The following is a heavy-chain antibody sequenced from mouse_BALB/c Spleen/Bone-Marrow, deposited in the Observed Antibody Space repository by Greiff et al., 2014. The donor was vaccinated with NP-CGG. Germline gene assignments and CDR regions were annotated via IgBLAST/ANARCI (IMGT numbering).Heavy chain of an antibody. CDR3: ASYYYGSSSFAY. D-gene: IGHD1-1*01. Sequence: VQLQQSGAELVKPGASVKLSCTASGFNIKDTYMHWVKQRPEQGLERIGRIDPANGNTKYDPKFQGKATITADTASNTAHLQLSSLTSEDTAVYYCASYYYGSSSFAYWGQGTLVTVSA. CDR1: GFNIKDTY. J-gene: IGHJ3*01. CDR2: IDPANGNT. V-gene: IGHV14-3*02.